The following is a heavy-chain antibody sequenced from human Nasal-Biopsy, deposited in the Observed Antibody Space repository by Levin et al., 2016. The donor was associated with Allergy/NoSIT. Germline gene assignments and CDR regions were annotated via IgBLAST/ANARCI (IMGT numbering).Heavy chain of an antibody. J-gene: IGHJ6*03. CDR1: GFPFSSYA. V-gene: IGHV3-23*01. CDR2: ISGSGAST. D-gene: IGHD3-3*01. Sequence: GESLKISCAASGFPFSSYAMNWVRQAPGKGLGWVSAISGSGASTFYADSVKGRFTISRDKSKNTLYLQMNILRAEDTAVYYCARVAIFDPRFYMDVWGKGTAVTVSS. CDR3: ARVAIFDPRFYMDV.